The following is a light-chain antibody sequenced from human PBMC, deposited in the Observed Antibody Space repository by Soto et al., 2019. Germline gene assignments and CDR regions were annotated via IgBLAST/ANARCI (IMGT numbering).Light chain of an antibody. J-gene: IGKJ1*01. V-gene: IGKV1-5*01. CDR3: QQYNSYWT. CDR2: AAS. CDR1: QSISSW. Sequence: DIQMTQSPSTLSASVGDRVTITCRASQSISSWLAWYQQKTGKAPKLLIYAASSFESGVPSRFSGSGSGTEFTLTISSLQPDDFATYYCQQYNSYWTFGQGTKVEIK.